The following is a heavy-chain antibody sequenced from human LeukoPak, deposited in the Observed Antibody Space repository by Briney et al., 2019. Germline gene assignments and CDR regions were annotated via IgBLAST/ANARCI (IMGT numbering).Heavy chain of an antibody. CDR2: IKQDGSEI. Sequence: GGSLRLSCAASGFTFSNYWMSWGRQAPGRGLEWVANIKQDGSEIHYVDSVKGRFTISRDNAKNSLYLQMNSLRAEDTAVYFCAHSGSYFDYWGQGTLVTVSS. J-gene: IGHJ4*02. CDR1: GFTFSNYW. CDR3: AHSGSYFDY. D-gene: IGHD1-26*01. V-gene: IGHV3-7*01.